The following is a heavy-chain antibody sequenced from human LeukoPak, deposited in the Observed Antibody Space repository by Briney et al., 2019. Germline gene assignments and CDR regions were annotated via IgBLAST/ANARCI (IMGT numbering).Heavy chain of an antibody. D-gene: IGHD5-12*01. CDR3: ATGYSGYDSIDY. CDR2: FDPEDGET. CDR1: GYTLTELS. Sequence: ASVKVSCKVSGYTLTELSMHWVRQAPGKGLEWMGGFDPEDGETIYAQKFQGRVTMTEDTSTDTAYMELSSLRSEDTAVYYCATGYSGYDSIDYWGQGTLVTVSS. J-gene: IGHJ4*02. V-gene: IGHV1-24*01.